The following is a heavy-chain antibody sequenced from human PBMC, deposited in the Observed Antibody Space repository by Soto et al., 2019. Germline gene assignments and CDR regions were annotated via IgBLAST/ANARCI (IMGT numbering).Heavy chain of an antibody. J-gene: IGHJ6*02. Sequence: SVKVSCKASGFTFTSSAVQWLRQARGQRLEWIGWIVVGSGNTNYAQKFQERVTITRDMSTSTAYMELSSLRSEDTAVYYCAADNLQDYYYYGMDVWGQGTTVTVSS. CDR2: IVVGSGNT. CDR3: AADNLQDYYYYGMDV. CDR1: GFTFTSSA. V-gene: IGHV1-58*01.